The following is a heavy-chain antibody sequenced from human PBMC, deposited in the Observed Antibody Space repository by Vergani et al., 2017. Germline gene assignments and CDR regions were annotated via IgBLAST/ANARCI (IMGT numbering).Heavy chain of an antibody. Sequence: QVQLVQSGAEVEKPGASVKVSCKASGYTFTSYEINWVRQATGHGLEWMVWINPNSANTGYAQKFQGRVTMTRNNSISTAYMELSSLRSEDTAVYYCARTGGYSYGSPFDYWGQGTLVTVSS. J-gene: IGHJ4*02. CDR1: GYTFTSYE. CDR3: ARTGGYSYGSPFDY. V-gene: IGHV1-8*01. CDR2: INPNSANT. D-gene: IGHD5-18*01.